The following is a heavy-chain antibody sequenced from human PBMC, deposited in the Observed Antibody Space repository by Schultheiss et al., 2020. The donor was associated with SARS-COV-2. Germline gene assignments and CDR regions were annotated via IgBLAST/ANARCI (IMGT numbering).Heavy chain of an antibody. J-gene: IGHJ5*02. D-gene: IGHD6-19*01. CDR3: ARDRVSSGRPDWFDP. CDR2: ISSNGGST. V-gene: IGHV3-64*04. CDR1: GFTFSSYG. Sequence: GGSLRLSCAASGFTFSSYGMHWVRQAPGKGLEYVSAISSNGGSTYYSDSVKGRFTISRDNSKNTLYLQMNSLRDEDTAVYYCARDRVSSGRPDWFDPWGQGTLVTVSS.